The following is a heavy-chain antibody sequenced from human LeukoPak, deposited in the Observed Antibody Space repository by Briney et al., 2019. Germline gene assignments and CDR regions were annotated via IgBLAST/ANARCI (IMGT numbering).Heavy chain of an antibody. CDR2: IYTSGST. D-gene: IGHD3-10*01. CDR3: ARDLPEGNGAITMLRGVRFHCRTYFDY. CDR1: GGSISSYY. V-gene: IGHV4-4*07. Sequence: SETLSLTCTVSGGSISSYYWSWIRQPAGKGLEWIGRIYTSGSTNYNPSLKSRVTMSVDTSKNQFSLKLRSVTAADTAVYYCARDLPEGNGAITMLRGVRFHCRTYFDYWGQGTLVTVSS. J-gene: IGHJ4*02.